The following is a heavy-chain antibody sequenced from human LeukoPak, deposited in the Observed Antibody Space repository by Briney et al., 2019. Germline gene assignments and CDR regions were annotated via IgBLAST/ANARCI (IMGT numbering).Heavy chain of an antibody. CDR2: IYYSGST. J-gene: IGHJ6*02. V-gene: IGHV4-59*08. CDR1: GGSISSYY. CDR3: ARGPYYGMDV. Sequence: SETLSLTCTVSGGSISSYYWSWIRQPPGKGLERIGYIYYSGSTNYNPSLKSRVTISVDTSKNQFSLKLSSVTAADTAVYYCARGPYYGMDVWGQGTTVTVSS.